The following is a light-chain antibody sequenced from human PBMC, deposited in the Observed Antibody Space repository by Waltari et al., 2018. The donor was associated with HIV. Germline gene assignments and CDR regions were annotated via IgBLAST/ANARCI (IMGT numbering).Light chain of an antibody. CDR2: GAS. V-gene: IGKV3-15*01. Sequence: DIVLTQSPATLSVSPGEGATLSCRASQSVGSNLAWYQQKPDQAPRLLIDGASTRATGTPARFSGSGSGTEFTLTISSLQSEDFAVYYCQQYSNWPPGPLTFGGGTKVEIK. CDR3: QQYSNWPPGPLT. J-gene: IGKJ4*01. CDR1: QSVGSN.